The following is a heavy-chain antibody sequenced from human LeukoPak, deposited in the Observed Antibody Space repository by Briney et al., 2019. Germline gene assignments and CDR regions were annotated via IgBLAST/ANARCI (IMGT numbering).Heavy chain of an antibody. CDR1: GYTFTSYG. Sequence: GGSVKVSCKASGYTFTSYGISWVRQAPGQGVEWMGWISAYNGNTNYAQKLQGRVTMTTETSTRTAYMELRSLRSDDTAVYYCAREKFDRNDQVDHWGQGTPVIVSS. CDR2: ISAYNGNT. J-gene: IGHJ4*02. D-gene: IGHD1-1*01. V-gene: IGHV1-18*01. CDR3: AREKFDRNDQVDH.